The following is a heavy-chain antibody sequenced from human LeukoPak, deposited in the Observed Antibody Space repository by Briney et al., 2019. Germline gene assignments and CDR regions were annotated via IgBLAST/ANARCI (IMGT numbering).Heavy chain of an antibody. V-gene: IGHV3-30*03. Sequence: GGSLRLSCAASGFTFSDYGMHWVRQAPGKGLEWVALISYDGGNKFYADSVRDRFTISRDNSKNSLYLQMNSLRDEDTAVYYCARDRDWSFDYWGQGTLVTVSS. CDR3: ARDRDWSFDY. D-gene: IGHD3/OR15-3a*01. J-gene: IGHJ4*02. CDR2: ISYDGGNK. CDR1: GFTFSDYG.